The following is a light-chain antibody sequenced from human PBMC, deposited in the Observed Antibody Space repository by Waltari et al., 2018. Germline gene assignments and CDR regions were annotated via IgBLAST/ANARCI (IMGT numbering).Light chain of an antibody. J-gene: IGKJ5*01. CDR1: QSVGSS. CDR3: QQRSNWPPIT. V-gene: IGKV3-11*01. CDR2: DAS. Sequence: EIVLTQSPVTLSLAPGERATLSCWASQSVGSSLAWYQQKPGQAPRLLMYDASNRATGVPARFNGIGSGTDFTLTIISLQSEDSAVYYCQQRSNWPPITFGQGTRLEIK.